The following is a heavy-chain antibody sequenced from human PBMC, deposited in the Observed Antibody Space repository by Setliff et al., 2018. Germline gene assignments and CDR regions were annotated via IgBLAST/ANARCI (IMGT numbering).Heavy chain of an antibody. D-gene: IGHD2-21*01. J-gene: IGHJ4*02. CDR2: VFHTGST. Sequence: SETLSLTCSVSSGSIGSHYWNWMRQPPGKGLEWIGHVFHTGSTKYNPSLRSRVTISVDTSESLLSLKLSSVTTTDTAVYYCAGLFRDGWNYFDSWGQGTLVTVSS. CDR1: SGSIGSHY. CDR3: AGLFRDGWNYFDS. V-gene: IGHV4-59*08.